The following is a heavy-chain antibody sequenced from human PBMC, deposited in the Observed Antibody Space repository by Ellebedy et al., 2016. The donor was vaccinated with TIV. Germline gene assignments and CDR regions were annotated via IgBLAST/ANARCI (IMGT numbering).Heavy chain of an antibody. J-gene: IGHJ3*02. D-gene: IGHD2-15*01. CDR2: ITGDSGDT. CDR1: GLYFKKFV. CDR3: ARVKAYSAFDI. V-gene: IGHV3-23*01. Sequence: GESLKISCAASGLYFKKFVMGWVRQSPGKGLQWLSLITGDSGDTFYADSVRGRFTISRHKSKDTLYLQMNSLRADDTAVYYCARVKAYSAFDIWGQGTRVTVSS.